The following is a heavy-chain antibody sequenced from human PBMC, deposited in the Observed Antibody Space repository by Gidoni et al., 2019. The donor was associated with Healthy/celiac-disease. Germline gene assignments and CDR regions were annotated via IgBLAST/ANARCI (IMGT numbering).Heavy chain of an antibody. V-gene: IGHV3-23*01. D-gene: IGHD3-3*01. J-gene: IGHJ4*02. CDR2: ISGSGGST. Sequence: EVQLLESGGGLVQPGGSLRLSCAASGFTFSSYAMSWVRQAPGKGLEWVSAISGSGGSTYYADSVKGRFTISRDNSKNTLYLQMNSLRAEDTAVYYCAKESFSGITIFGVVDYWGQGTLVTVSS. CDR1: GFTFSSYA. CDR3: AKESFSGITIFGVVDY.